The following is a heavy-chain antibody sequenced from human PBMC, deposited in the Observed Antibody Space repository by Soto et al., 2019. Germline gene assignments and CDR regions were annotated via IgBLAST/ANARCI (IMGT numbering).Heavy chain of an antibody. J-gene: IGHJ6*01. V-gene: IGHV3-30-3*01. CDR1: GFTFSSYA. CDR2: ISYDGSNK. D-gene: IGHD6-19*01. CDR3: ARSSVAGPKYYYYYGIDG. Sequence: LRLSFAASGFTFSSYAVHLVRQSPGEVLELVAVISYDGSNKYYADSVKGRFTISRDNSKNTLYLQMNSLRAEDTAVYYCARSSVAGPKYYYYYGIDGCGQGTTVTVAS.